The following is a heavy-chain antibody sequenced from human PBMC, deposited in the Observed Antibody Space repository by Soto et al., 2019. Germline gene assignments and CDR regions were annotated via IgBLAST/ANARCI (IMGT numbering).Heavy chain of an antibody. CDR2: IDPSDSYT. J-gene: IGHJ6*02. D-gene: IGHD2-2*01. CDR1: GYSFTSYW. Sequence: GESLKISCKGSGYSFTSYWISWVRQMPGKGLEWMGRIDPSDSYTNYGPSFQGHVTISADKSISTVYLQWSSLKASDTAMYYCARHGDLGYCSSTSCPNYYYYGMDVWGQGTTVTAP. CDR3: ARHGDLGYCSSTSCPNYYYYGMDV. V-gene: IGHV5-10-1*01.